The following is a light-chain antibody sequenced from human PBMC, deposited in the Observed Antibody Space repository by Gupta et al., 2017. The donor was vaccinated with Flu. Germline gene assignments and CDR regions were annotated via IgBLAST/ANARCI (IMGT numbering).Light chain of an antibody. V-gene: IGLV2-8*01. CDR3: SEYEGRNNGEV. Sequence: QSALTQPPSASGSPGQSVTISCSGTSSDVGSSNYVSWYQQHPGKGPKLMMYDVSKRPSGVHDRFSCSKSGNTASLTVTGLQAEDEAEYYCSEYEGRNNGEVFGTGTKVTVL. CDR1: SSDVGSSNY. CDR2: DVS. J-gene: IGLJ1*01.